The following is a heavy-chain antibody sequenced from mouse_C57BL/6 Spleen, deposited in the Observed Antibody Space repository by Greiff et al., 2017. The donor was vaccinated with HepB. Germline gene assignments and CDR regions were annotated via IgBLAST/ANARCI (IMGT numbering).Heavy chain of an antibody. V-gene: IGHV14-2*01. J-gene: IGHJ4*01. CDR2: IDPEDGET. D-gene: IGHD1-1*01. CDR1: GFNIKDYY. Sequence: EVKLVESGAELVKPGASVKLSCTASGFNIKDYYMHWVKQRTEQGLEWIGRIDPEDGETKYAPKFQGKATITADTSSNTAYLQLSSLTSEDTAVYYCARYYYGSSYDYAMDYWGQGTSVTVSS. CDR3: ARYYYGSSYDYAMDY.